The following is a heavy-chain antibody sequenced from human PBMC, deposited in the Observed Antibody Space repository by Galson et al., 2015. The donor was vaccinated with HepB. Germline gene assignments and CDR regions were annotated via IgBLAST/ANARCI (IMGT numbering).Heavy chain of an antibody. Sequence: ETLSLTCAVYGGSFSGYYWSWIRQPPGKGLEWIGEINHSGSTNYNPSLKSRVTISVDTSKNQFSLKLSYVTAADTAVYYCASQGYCSSTSCYGSDALDNWGQGTMVTVSS. CDR3: ASQGYCSSTSCYGSDALDN. V-gene: IGHV4-34*01. D-gene: IGHD2-2*01. CDR2: INHSGST. CDR1: GGSFSGYY. J-gene: IGHJ3*02.